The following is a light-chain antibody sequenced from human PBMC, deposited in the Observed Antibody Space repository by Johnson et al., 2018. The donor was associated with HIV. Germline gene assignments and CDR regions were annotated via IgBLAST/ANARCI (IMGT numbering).Light chain of an antibody. V-gene: IGLV1-51*02. CDR1: GSNIGSNT. Sequence: QSVLTQPPSASGTPGQRVTISCSGSGSNIGSNTVNWYQQLPGTAPKLLIYENNKRPSGIPDRFSGSKSGPSATLGITGLQTGDEADYYSGTWDSSLSAYVFGTGTKVTVL. CDR3: GTWDSSLSAYV. J-gene: IGLJ1*01. CDR2: ENN.